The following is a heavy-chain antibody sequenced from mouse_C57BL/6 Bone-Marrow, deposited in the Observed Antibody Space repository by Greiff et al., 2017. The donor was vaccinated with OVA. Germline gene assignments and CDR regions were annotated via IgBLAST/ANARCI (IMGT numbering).Heavy chain of an antibody. Sequence: EVKLMESGPVLARPGASVKMSCKTSGYTFTSYWMHWVKQRPGQGLEWIGAIYPGNSDTSYNQKFKGKAKLTAVTSASTAYMELSSLTNEDSAVYYCTRSGYGTYWGQGTLVTVSA. CDR1: GYTFTSYW. D-gene: IGHD3-1*01. CDR2: IYPGNSDT. CDR3: TRSGYGTY. V-gene: IGHV1-5*01. J-gene: IGHJ3*01.